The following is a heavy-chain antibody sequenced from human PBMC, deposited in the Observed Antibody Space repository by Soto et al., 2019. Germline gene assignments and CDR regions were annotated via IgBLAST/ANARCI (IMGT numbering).Heavy chain of an antibody. Sequence: SETLSLTCAVYGGSFSGYYWSWIRQPPGKGLEWIGEINHSGSTIYNPSLKSRVTISVDTSKNQFSLKLSSVTAADTAVYYCARPDIAVARVNGMDVWGQGTTVTVSS. CDR2: INHSGST. V-gene: IGHV4-34*01. D-gene: IGHD6-19*01. J-gene: IGHJ6*02. CDR3: ARPDIAVARVNGMDV. CDR1: GGSFSGYY.